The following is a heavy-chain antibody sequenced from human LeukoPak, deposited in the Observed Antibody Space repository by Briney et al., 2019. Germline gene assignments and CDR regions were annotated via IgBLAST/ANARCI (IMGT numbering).Heavy chain of an antibody. Sequence: GGSLRLSCAASGFTFSSYGMRWVRQAPGKGLEWVAVIWYDGSNKYYADSVKGRFTISRDNSKNTLYLQMNSLRAEDTAVYYCARGGGYDSTPHDYYYYGMDVWGQGTTVTVSS. V-gene: IGHV3-33*01. CDR3: ARGGGYDSTPHDYYYYGMDV. J-gene: IGHJ6*02. D-gene: IGHD3-22*01. CDR2: IWYDGSNK. CDR1: GFTFSSYG.